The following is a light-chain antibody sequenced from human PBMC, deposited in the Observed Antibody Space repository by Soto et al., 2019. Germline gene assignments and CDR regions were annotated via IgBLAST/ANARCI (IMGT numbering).Light chain of an antibody. CDR1: QSVSSY. CDR2: DAS. Sequence: EIVLTQSPATLSLSPGERATLSCRASQSVSSYLAWYQQKPGQAPRLLIYDASNRATGIPARFSGSGAGTDFTLTRSSLEPEDVAVYYCQQRSDWPPYTFGQGTRLEIK. CDR3: QQRSDWPPYT. V-gene: IGKV3-11*01. J-gene: IGKJ5*01.